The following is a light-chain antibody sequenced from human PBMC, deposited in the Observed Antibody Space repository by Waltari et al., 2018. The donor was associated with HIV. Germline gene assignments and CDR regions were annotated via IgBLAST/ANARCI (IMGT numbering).Light chain of an antibody. CDR3: QTWGTGIRV. CDR1: SGHSTYA. Sequence: QLVLTQSPSASASLGASVKLTCTLSSGHSTYAIAWHQQQPEKGPRYLMKVNSDGSHSKGDGIPFRFSGSSSGSGRYLIISSLQSEDEADYYCQTWGTGIRVFGGGTKLTVL. J-gene: IGLJ3*02. V-gene: IGLV4-69*01. CDR2: VNSDGSH.